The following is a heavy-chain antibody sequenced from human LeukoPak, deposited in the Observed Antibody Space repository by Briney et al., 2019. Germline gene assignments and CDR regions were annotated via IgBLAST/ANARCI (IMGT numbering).Heavy chain of an antibody. Sequence: GGSLRLSCAASGFTFSSYGMHWVRQAPGKGLEWVAVISYDGSNKYYADSVKGRFTISRDNSKNTLYLQMNSLRAEDTAVYYCAKGTYYYGSTESTGSWYFDLWGRGTLATVSS. V-gene: IGHV3-30*18. J-gene: IGHJ2*01. CDR1: GFTFSSYG. D-gene: IGHD3-10*01. CDR2: ISYDGSNK. CDR3: AKGTYYYGSTESTGSWYFDL.